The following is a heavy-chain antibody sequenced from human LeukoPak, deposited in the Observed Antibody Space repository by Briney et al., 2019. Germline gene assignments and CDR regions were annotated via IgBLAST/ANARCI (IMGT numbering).Heavy chain of an antibody. V-gene: IGHV4-59*01. CDR1: GGSISSYY. J-gene: IGHJ4*02. D-gene: IGHD1-26*01. CDR2: IYYSGST. CDR3: VRHIVGSTLFDY. Sequence: SETLSLTCSVSGGSISSYYWSWIRQPPGKGLEWIGYIYYSGSTNYKPSLNSRVTISVDTSKNQFSLKLSTVTAADTAVCYCVRHIVGSTLFDYWGQGTLVTVSS.